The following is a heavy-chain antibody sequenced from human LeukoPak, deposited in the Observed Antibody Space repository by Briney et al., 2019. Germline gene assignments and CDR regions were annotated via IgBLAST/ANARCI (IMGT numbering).Heavy chain of an antibody. CDR2: IKGDGSNT. Sequence: GGSLRLSCAASGFTFSNYWMHWVRQAPGKGLVWVSRIKGDGSNTGYADSVKGRFTISRDNAKNTLYLEMNSLRAEDTAVYSCATNLYFFDYWGQGTLVTVSS. CDR1: GFTFSNYW. J-gene: IGHJ4*02. V-gene: IGHV3-74*01. CDR3: ATNLYFFDY.